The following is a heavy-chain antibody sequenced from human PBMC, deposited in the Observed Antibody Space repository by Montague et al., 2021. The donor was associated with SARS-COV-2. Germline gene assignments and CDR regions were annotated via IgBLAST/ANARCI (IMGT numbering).Heavy chain of an antibody. CDR2: IFYRGGT. CDR3: ARANYYVMTSKAYAMDV. Sequence: TRSLTCTVSGGSISSGGYYWSWVRQPPGKGLDWIGYIFYRGGTYYXPSLKSRVSMSVDTSKIQFSLNLTSVTAADTAVYYCARANYYVMTSKAYAMDVWGQGTTVTVSS. J-gene: IGHJ6*02. V-gene: IGHV4-31*03. D-gene: IGHD3-16*01. CDR1: GGSISSGGYY.